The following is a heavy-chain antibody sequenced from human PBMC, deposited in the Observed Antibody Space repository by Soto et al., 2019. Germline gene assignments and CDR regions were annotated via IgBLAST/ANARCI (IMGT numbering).Heavy chain of an antibody. D-gene: IGHD1-1*01. V-gene: IGHV4-59*01. CDR2: VYHTFTT. CDR3: ASSTTIGDSAMDV. J-gene: IGHJ6*02. CDR1: GGSISDYY. Sequence: SETLSLTCTVSGGSISDYYWIWIRQPPVNGLEFIGFVYHTFTTNYNPSLKSRFTISIYTSEMHFSLKLRSVTAAYTAVYYCASSTTIGDSAMDVWGQGTTVTVSS.